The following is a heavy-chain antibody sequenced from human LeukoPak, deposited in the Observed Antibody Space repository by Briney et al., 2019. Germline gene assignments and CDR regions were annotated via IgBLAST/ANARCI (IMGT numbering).Heavy chain of an antibody. J-gene: IGHJ5*02. Sequence: SETLSLTCTVSGGSISSYYWSWLRQPPGKGLERIGYIYYSGSTNYNPSLKSRVTISVDTSKNQFSLKLSSVTAADTAVYYCARALVVPAAKFDPWGQGTLVTVSS. D-gene: IGHD2-2*01. CDR3: ARALVVPAAKFDP. CDR2: IYYSGST. V-gene: IGHV4-59*01. CDR1: GGSISSYY.